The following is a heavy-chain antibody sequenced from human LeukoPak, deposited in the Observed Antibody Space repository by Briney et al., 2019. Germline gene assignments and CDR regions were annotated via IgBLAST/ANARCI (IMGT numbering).Heavy chain of an antibody. D-gene: IGHD3-10*01. J-gene: IGHJ4*02. CDR2: MNPNSGNT. V-gene: IGHV1-8*01. CDR3: ARGQYRRDYYGSGSYFRY. CDR1: GYTFTSYD. Sequence: ASVKVSCKASGYTFTSYDINWVRQATGQGLEWMGWMNPNSGNTGYAQKFQGRVTMTRNTSISTAYMELSSLRSEDTAVYYCARGQYRRDYYGSGSYFRYWGQGTLVTVSS.